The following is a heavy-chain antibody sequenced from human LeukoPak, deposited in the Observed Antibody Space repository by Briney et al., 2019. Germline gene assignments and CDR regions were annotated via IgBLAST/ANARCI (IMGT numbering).Heavy chain of an antibody. CDR2: IYYSGST. D-gene: IGHD3-22*01. J-gene: IGHJ3*02. V-gene: IGHV4-59*08. Sequence: PSETLSLTCTVSGGSISSYYWSWIRQPPGKGLEWIGYIYYSGSTNYNPSLKSRVTISEDTSKNQFSLKLSSVTAADTAVYYCARRRYYYDSSGHRRGNAFDIWGQGTMVTVSS. CDR1: GGSISSYY. CDR3: ARRRYYYDSSGHRRGNAFDI.